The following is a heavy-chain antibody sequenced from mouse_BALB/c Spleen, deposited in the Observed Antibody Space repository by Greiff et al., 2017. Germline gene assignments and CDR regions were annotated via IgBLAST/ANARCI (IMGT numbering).Heavy chain of an antibody. V-gene: IGHV5-12-1*01. CDR3: ARFYYGNYFDY. CDR1: GFAFSSYD. CDR2: ISSGGGST. Sequence: EVKLMESGGGLVKPGGSLKLSCAASGFAFSSYDMSWVRQTPEKRLEWVAYISSGGGSTYYPDTVKGRFTISRDNAKNTLYLQMSSLKSEDTAMYYCARFYYGNYFDYWGQGTTLTVSS. J-gene: IGHJ2*01. D-gene: IGHD2-1*01.